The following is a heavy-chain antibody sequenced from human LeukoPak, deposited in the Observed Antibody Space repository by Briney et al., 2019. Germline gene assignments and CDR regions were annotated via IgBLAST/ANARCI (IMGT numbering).Heavy chain of an antibody. Sequence: GGSLRLSCAASGFTVSSNYMSWVRQAPGKGLEWVSVIYSGGSTYYADSVKGRFTISRDNSKNTLYLQMNSLRAEDTAVYYCAKALTTVTKNWFDPWGQGTLVTVSS. CDR2: IYSGGST. CDR3: AKALTTVTKNWFDP. J-gene: IGHJ5*02. V-gene: IGHV3-53*01. D-gene: IGHD4-17*01. CDR1: GFTVSSNY.